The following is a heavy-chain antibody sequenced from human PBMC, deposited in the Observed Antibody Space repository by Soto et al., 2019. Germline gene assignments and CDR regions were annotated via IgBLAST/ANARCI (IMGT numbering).Heavy chain of an antibody. Sequence: QVQLVQSGAEVKKPGSSVKVSCKASGNTFSKYAISWVRQPPGQGLEWMGGLIPILGTAKYAQKFQGRVTITADESTRTAYMELSSVRFEDTAVYYCAGDSHDYIWGSYRNGMDVWGQGTTVSVSS. CDR1: GNTFSKYA. CDR3: AGDSHDYIWGSYRNGMDV. CDR2: LIPILGTA. V-gene: IGHV1-69*01. D-gene: IGHD3-16*02. J-gene: IGHJ6*02.